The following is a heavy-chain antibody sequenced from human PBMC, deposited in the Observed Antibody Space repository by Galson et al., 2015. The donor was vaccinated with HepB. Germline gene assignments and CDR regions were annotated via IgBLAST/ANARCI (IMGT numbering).Heavy chain of an antibody. J-gene: IGHJ3*02. D-gene: IGHD3-3*01. CDR1: GFTFSSYA. Sequence: SLRLSCAASGFTFSSYAVHWVRQAPGKGLEYVSAISSNGGSTYYADSVKGRFTISRDNSKNTLYLQMSSLRAEDTAVYYCVKGDFWSGSIAGAFDIWGQGTMVTVSS. V-gene: IGHV3-64D*06. CDR3: VKGDFWSGSIAGAFDI. CDR2: ISSNGGST.